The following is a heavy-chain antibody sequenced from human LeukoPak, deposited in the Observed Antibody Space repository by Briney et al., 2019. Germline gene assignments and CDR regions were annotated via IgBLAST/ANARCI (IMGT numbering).Heavy chain of an antibody. J-gene: IGHJ4*02. CDR3: ARHWRQRLVLDY. V-gene: IGHV4-39*01. D-gene: IGHD6-25*01. CDR1: GGSISSSSYY. Sequence: SETLSLTCTVSGGSISSSSYYWGWIRQPPGKGLEWIGSIYYSGSTYYNPSLKSRVTISVDTSKNQFSLKLSSVTAADTAVYYCARHWRQRLVLDYWGQGTLVTVSS. CDR2: IYYSGST.